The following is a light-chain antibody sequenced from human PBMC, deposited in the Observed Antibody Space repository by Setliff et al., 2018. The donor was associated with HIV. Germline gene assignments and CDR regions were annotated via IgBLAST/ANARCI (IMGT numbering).Light chain of an antibody. Sequence: QSALTQPASVSGSPGQSITISCTGTTSDVGGYNYVSWYQQHPGKAPKLIIYEVKNRPSGVSNRFSGSKSGNTASLTISGLQAEDEADYYCSSYAITNTRPVGTGTKV. CDR1: TSDVGGYNY. CDR2: EVK. J-gene: IGLJ1*01. V-gene: IGLV2-14*01. CDR3: SSYAITNTRP.